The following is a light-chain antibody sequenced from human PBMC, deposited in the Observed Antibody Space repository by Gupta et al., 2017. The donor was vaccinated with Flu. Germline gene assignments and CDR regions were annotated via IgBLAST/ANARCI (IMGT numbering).Light chain of an antibody. V-gene: IGKV2-40*01. Sequence: VLIQIPSAWHANPEGPPHISCKSSQSHLDSQDGSTLLDWYLQKPGQSPQLLIQTPSYPSSGVPDRFSGSGSGTDFTLKISRVEAEDAGVYYCMQRIHFPLTFGGGTKVEIK. CDR1: QSHLDSQDGSTL. J-gene: IGKJ4*02. CDR2: TPS. CDR3: MQRIHFPLT.